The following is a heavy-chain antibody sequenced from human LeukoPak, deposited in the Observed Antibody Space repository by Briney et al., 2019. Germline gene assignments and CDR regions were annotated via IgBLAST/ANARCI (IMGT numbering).Heavy chain of an antibody. CDR1: GFTVSSSY. V-gene: IGHV3-66*01. Sequence: GGSLRLSCAASGFTVSSSYMNWVRQAPGKGLERVSLIFSGGGTYYADSVKGRFTISRDNSKNTLFLQMNSLRAEDTAVYYCARGGVVYPDSFDIWGRGTMVTVSS. J-gene: IGHJ3*02. D-gene: IGHD2-15*01. CDR2: IFSGGGT. CDR3: ARGGVVYPDSFDI.